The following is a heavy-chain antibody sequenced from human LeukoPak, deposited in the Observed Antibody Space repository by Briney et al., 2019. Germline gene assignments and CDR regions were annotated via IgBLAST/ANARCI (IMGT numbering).Heavy chain of an antibody. CDR1: GGSISSYY. J-gene: IGHJ4*02. CDR2: IYYSGST. D-gene: IGHD6-19*01. CDR3: ARGIAVAGLHLDY. V-gene: IGHV4-59*01. Sequence: SETLSLTCTVSGGSISSYYWSWIRQPPGKGLEWIGYIYYSGSTNYNPSLKSRVTISVDTSKNQFSLKLGSVTAADTAVYYCARGIAVAGLHLDYWGQGTLVTVSS.